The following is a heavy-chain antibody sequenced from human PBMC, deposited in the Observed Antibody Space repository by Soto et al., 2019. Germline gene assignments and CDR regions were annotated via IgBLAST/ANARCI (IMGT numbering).Heavy chain of an antibody. D-gene: IGHD4-17*01. CDR3: ARAHDYGDYRIRDWSDP. CDR2: IYYSGST. V-gene: IGHV4-31*03. CDR1: GGSISSGGYY. J-gene: IGHJ5*02. Sequence: PSETLSLTCTVSGGSISSGGYYWSWIRQHPGKGLEWIGYIYYSGSTYYNPSLKSRVTISVDTSKNQFSLKLSSVTAADTAVYYCARAHDYGDYRIRDWSDPWGQGTLVTVSS.